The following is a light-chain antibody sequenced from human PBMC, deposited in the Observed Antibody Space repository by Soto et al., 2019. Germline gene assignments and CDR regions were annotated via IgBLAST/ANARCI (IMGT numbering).Light chain of an antibody. V-gene: IGLV2-14*02. CDR3: VSYTSRTPDG. Sequence: QSALTQPASESGSPGQTLTISCTGSSSDVGGYNLASWYQQHPVKPPKLIIYDVANRPSGVSNRFSGSKSGSTASLIISRLQTEDEADYYCVSYTSRTPDGFGTGTKVTVL. CDR1: SSDVGGYNL. J-gene: IGLJ1*01. CDR2: DVA.